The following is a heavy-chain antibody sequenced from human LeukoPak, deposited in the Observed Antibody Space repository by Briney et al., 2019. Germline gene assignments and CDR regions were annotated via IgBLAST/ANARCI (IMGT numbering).Heavy chain of an antibody. CDR1: GFTFSSYS. D-gene: IGHD5-18*01. Sequence: GSLRLSCAASGFTFSSYSMNWVRQAPGKGLEWVSSISSSSSYIYYADSVKGRFTISRDNAKNSLYLQMNSLRAEDTAVYYCARHRGYSYGVDYWGQGTLVTVSS. V-gene: IGHV3-21*01. J-gene: IGHJ4*02. CDR2: ISSSSSYI. CDR3: ARHRGYSYGVDY.